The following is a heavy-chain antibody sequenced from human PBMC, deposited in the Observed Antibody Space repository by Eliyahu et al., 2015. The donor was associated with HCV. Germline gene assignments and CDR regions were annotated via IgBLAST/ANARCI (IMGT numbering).Heavy chain of an antibody. J-gene: IGHJ4*02. Sequence: QVLLVESGGGVVQPGRSLRLSCAASGFTFXSYGMHWVRQAPGKGLEWVAVISYDGSNKYYGDSVKGRFTISRDNSKTTLYLQMNSLRAEDTAVYYCARAWGNSNYDCPSNWGQGTLVTVSS. V-gene: IGHV3-30*03. CDR2: ISYDGSNK. CDR1: GFTFXSYG. D-gene: IGHD5-12*01. CDR3: ARAWGNSNYDCPSN.